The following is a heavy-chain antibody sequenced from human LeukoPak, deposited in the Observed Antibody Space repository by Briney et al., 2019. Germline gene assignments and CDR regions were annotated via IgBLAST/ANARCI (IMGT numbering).Heavy chain of an antibody. D-gene: IGHD3-10*01. CDR2: INPNSGGT. CDR3: ARDRITMVRGVIGSVWWFDP. CDR1: GYTFTGYY. Sequence: GASVKVSCKASGYTFTGYYMHWVRQAPGQGLEWMGWINPNSGGTNYAQKFQGRVTMTRDTSISTAYMELSRLRSDDTAVYYCARDRITMVRGVIGSVWWFDPWGQGTLVTVSS. V-gene: IGHV1-2*02. J-gene: IGHJ5*02.